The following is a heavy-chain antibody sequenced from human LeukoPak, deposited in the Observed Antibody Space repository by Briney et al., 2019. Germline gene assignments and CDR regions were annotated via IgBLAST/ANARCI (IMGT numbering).Heavy chain of an antibody. Sequence: GESLKISCKGSGYSFTSYWIGWERQMPGKGLEWMGIIYPGDSDTRYSPSFQGQVTISADKSISTAYLQWSSLKASDTAMYYCARSRGHSGYVSLADYWGQGTLVTVSS. CDR1: GYSFTSYW. CDR2: IYPGDSDT. D-gene: IGHD5-12*01. J-gene: IGHJ4*02. V-gene: IGHV5-51*01. CDR3: ARSRGHSGYVSLADY.